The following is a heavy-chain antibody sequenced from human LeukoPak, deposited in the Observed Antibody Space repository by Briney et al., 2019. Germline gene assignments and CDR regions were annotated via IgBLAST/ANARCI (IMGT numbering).Heavy chain of an antibody. V-gene: IGHV5-51*01. Sequence: GESLKISCKGSGYSFSSYWIGWVRQMPGKGQEWMGIIYPGDSDTRYSPSFQGQVTISADKSISTAYLQWSSLKASDTAMYYCATTTITMVRGVMRTGWFDPWGQGTLVTVSS. D-gene: IGHD3-10*01. J-gene: IGHJ5*02. CDR3: ATTTITMVRGVMRTGWFDP. CDR2: IYPGDSDT. CDR1: GYSFSSYW.